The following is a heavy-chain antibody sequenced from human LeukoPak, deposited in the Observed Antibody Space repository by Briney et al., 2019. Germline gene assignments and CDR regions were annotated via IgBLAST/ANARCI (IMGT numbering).Heavy chain of an antibody. CDR1: RYTFSSYG. CDR2: ISAYNAKT. Sequence: VKVSCKASRYTFSSYGITWVRQAHGQGLEWMGWISAYNAKTNYAQKVQGRVTMTTGTSTSTAYMELRSLRSDDTAVYYCARDSSIATSAFDYWGQGTLVTVSS. J-gene: IGHJ4*02. V-gene: IGHV1-18*01. D-gene: IGHD2-21*01. CDR3: ARDSSIATSAFDY.